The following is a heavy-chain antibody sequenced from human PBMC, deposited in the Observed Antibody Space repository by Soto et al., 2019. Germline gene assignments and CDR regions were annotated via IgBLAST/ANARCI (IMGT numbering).Heavy chain of an antibody. J-gene: IGHJ6*02. V-gene: IGHV4-38-2*02. CDR3: ARDTMHYDFWSGYQYYYYYGMDV. CDR1: GYSISSGYY. Sequence: PSETLSLTCAVSGYSISSGYYWGWIRQPPGKGLEWIGGIYHSGSTYYNPSLKSRVTISVDTSKNQFSLKLSSVTAADTAVYYCARDTMHYDFWSGYQYYYYYGMDVWGQGTTVTVSS. CDR2: IYHSGST. D-gene: IGHD3-3*01.